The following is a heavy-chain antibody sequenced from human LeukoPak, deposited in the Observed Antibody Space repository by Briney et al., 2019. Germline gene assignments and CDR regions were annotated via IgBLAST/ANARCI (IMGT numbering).Heavy chain of an antibody. J-gene: IGHJ6*02. CDR1: GYTLTELS. CDR2: LDPEDGET. Sequence: GASVKVSCKVSGYTLTELSMHWVRQAPGKGLEWMGGLDPEDGETIYAQKFQGRVTMTEDTSTDTAYMKLSSMRAEDTAVYYCVRGNYYYGMDVWGRGTTVTVSS. CDR3: VRGNYYYGMDV. V-gene: IGHV1-24*01. D-gene: IGHD3-16*01.